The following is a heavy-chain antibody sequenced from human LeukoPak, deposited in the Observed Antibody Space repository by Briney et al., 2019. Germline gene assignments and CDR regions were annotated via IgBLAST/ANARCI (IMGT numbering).Heavy chain of an antibody. CDR2: IYYSGST. CDR1: GGSISSYY. J-gene: IGHJ4*02. CDR3: ARTRYYYNSRSYGAPYYFDY. D-gene: IGHD3-10*01. V-gene: IGHV4-59*04. Sequence: SETPSLTCTVSGGSISSYYWSWIRQPPGKGLEWIGYIYYSGSTYYNPSLKSRVTISVDTSKNQFSLKLSSVTAADTAVYYCARTRYYYNSRSYGAPYYFDYWGQGTLVTVSS.